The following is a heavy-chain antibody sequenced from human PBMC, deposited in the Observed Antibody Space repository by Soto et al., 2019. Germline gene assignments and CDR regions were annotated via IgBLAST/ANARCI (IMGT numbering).Heavy chain of an antibody. Sequence: SETLSLTCAVSGYSIISGYYWGWIRQPPGKGLEWIGSIYHSGSTYYNPSLKSRVTISVDTSKNQFALKLSSVTAADTAVYFCARGKNSGSSYAPVDYWGQGXLVTVYS. J-gene: IGHJ4*02. V-gene: IGHV4-38-2*01. D-gene: IGHD1-26*01. CDR3: ARGKNSGSSYAPVDY. CDR1: GYSIISGYY. CDR2: IYHSGST.